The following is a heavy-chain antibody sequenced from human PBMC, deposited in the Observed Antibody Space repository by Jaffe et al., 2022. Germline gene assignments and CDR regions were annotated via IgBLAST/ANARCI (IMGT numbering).Heavy chain of an antibody. CDR1: GGSISNYY. CDR2: FYYTGST. CDR3: ARALREYYRGGDSAFDI. V-gene: IGHV4-59*01. J-gene: IGHJ3*02. D-gene: IGHD3-16*02. Sequence: QVQLQESGPGLVKPSETLSLTCTVSGGSISNYYWSWIRQPPGKGLECIGYFYYTGSTNYNPSLKSRVTISVDTSKNQFSLKLSSVTAADTAVYYCARALREYYRGGDSAFDIWGQGTMVTVS.